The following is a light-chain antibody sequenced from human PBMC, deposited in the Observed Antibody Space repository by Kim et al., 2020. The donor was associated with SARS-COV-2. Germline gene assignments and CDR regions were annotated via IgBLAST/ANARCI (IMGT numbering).Light chain of an antibody. CDR3: GTWDSSLSAGGV. CDR1: RSNIGVNS. CDR2: DND. V-gene: IGLV1-51*01. Sequence: KATISCSGSRSNIGVNSVSWYQHLPGVAPKLLIYDNDKRPSGIPDRFSGSKSGTSATLDITGLQTGDEADYYCGTWDSSLSAGGVFGGGTQLTVL. J-gene: IGLJ3*02.